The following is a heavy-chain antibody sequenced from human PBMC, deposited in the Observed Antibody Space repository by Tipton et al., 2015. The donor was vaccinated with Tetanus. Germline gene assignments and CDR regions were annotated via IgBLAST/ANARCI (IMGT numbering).Heavy chain of an antibody. D-gene: IGHD3-9*01. Sequence: SLRLSCAASGFTFSSYGMHWVRQAPGKGLEWVAVISYDGSNKYYADSVKGRFTISRDNSKNTLYLQMNSLRAEDTAVYYCAKSRITICDAFDIWGQGTMVTVSS. CDR1: GFTFSSYG. CDR2: ISYDGSNK. CDR3: AKSRITICDAFDI. V-gene: IGHV3-30*18. J-gene: IGHJ3*02.